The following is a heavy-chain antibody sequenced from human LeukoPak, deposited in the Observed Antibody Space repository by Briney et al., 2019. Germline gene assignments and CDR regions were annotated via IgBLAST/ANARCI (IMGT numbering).Heavy chain of an antibody. CDR2: ISDSGGST. D-gene: IGHD2-2*01. CDR1: GFTFSKYA. CDR3: AKDGGSRYCSSAGCDPFRY. V-gene: IGHV3-23*01. Sequence: TGGSLRLSCAASGFTFSKYAMSWVPEAPGEGVEWVSGISDSGGSTYHADAVKGRCTISRDNSKNTLYLQMNSLRAEDTAIYYCAKDGGSRYCSSAGCDPFRYWGQGTLVTVSS. J-gene: IGHJ4*02.